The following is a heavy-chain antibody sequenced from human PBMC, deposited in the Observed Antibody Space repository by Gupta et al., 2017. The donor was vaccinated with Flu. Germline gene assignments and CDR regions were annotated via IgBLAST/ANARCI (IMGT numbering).Heavy chain of an antibody. D-gene: IGHD3-10*01. J-gene: IGHJ5*02. CDR1: GGSISSGSYY. CDR2: IYTSGST. Sequence: QVQLQESGPGLVKPSQTLSLTCTVSGGSISSGSYYWSWIRQPAGKGLEWIGRIYTSGSTNYNPSLKSRVTISVDTSKNQFSLKLSSVTAADTAVYYCARVLPSGRGPPKTQYNWFDPWGQGTLVTVSS. V-gene: IGHV4-61*02. CDR3: ARVLPSGRGPPKTQYNWFDP.